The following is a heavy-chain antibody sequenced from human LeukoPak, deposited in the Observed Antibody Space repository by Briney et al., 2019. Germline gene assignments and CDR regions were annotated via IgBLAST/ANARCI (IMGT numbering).Heavy chain of an antibody. CDR2: ISGRGGST. D-gene: IGHD3-9*01. V-gene: IGHV3-23*01. Sequence: GGSLRLSCAASGFTFSSYAMSWVRQAPGKGLEWVSAISGRGGSTYYADSVKGRFTISRDNSKNTLYLQMNSLRAEDTALYYCAKAPDYDIVTAPRGPPGYFHHWGQGTLVTVSS. CDR3: AKAPDYDIVTAPRGPPGYFHH. CDR1: GFTFSSYA. J-gene: IGHJ1*01.